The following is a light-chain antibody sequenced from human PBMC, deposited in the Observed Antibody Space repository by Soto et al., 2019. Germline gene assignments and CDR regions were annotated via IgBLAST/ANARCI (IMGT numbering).Light chain of an antibody. J-gene: IGKJ1*01. Sequence: DIQMTQSPSTLSASVGDRVTITCRASQSISSWLAWYQQKPGKAPKLLIYGTSTRATGIPARFSGSGSGTDFTLTISSLQFEDFAVYYCQQYNNWPRTFGQGTKVDIK. CDR1: QSISSW. CDR2: GTS. V-gene: IGKV1-5*01. CDR3: QQYNNWPRT.